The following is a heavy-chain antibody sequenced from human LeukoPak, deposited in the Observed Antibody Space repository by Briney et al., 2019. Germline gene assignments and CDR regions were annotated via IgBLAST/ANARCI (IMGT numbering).Heavy chain of an antibody. CDR3: ARGVAVAPRSAFDI. Sequence: GGSLRLSCAASGFTFSRFSMNWVRQAPDKGLEWVSYISSGGNTTYYADSVKGRFTISRDNAKNSLSLQMNSLRVEDTAVYYCARGVAVAPRSAFDIWGQGTMVTVSS. CDR1: GFTFSRFS. V-gene: IGHV3-48*04. CDR2: ISSGGNTT. J-gene: IGHJ3*02. D-gene: IGHD6-19*01.